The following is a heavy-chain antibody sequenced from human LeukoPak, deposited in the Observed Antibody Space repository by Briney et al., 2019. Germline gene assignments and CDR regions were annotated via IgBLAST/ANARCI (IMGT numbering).Heavy chain of an antibody. CDR1: GFIFTDDW. CDR2: IKSKSDGGTI. CDR3: TTDLDY. V-gene: IGHV3-15*01. J-gene: IGHJ4*02. Sequence: GGSLRLSCAGSGFIFTDDWMSWVRQAPGKGLEWVGRIKSKSDGGTIDYAAPGKGRITMSRDDSRKTLSLEMNNLKTEDTGVDYCTTDLDYWGQGTLVTVSS.